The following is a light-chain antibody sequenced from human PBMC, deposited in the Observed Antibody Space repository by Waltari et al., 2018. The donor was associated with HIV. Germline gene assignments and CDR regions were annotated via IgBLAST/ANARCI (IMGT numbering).Light chain of an antibody. J-gene: IGLJ1*01. Sequence: QSALTQPASVSGSPGQSITISCTGTSSDVGGYNYFSWYQQHPGKAPKLIIYDVSNRPSGVSNRFSGSKSGNTASLTISGLQAEDEADYYCSSYTSSNTLPYVFGTGTKVTVL. CDR3: SSYTSSNTLPYV. CDR1: SSDVGGYNY. CDR2: DVS. V-gene: IGLV2-14*03.